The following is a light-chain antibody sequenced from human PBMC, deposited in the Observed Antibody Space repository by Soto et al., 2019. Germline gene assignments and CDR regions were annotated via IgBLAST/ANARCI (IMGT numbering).Light chain of an antibody. CDR3: QQYDTSPWT. V-gene: IGKV3-11*01. CDR1: RSVSSC. J-gene: IGKJ1*01. CDR2: DAS. Sequence: EIVLTQSPATLSLSPGERATLSCRASRSVSSCLAWYQQKPGQAPRLLIYDASNRATGVPARFSGSGSGTDDTLTISSLEPEDFAAYYCQQYDTSPWTFGQGTKVDI.